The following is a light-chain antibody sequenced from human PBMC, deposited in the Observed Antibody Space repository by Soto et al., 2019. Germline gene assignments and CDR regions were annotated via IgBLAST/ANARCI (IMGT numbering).Light chain of an antibody. J-gene: IGKJ4*01. V-gene: IGKV3-15*01. CDR1: QSVRSN. CDR2: GTS. CDR3: QQYNNWPLT. Sequence: ETVMTQSPATLSVSPGERATLSCRASQSVRSNLAWYQQKPGQAPSLLIYGTSTRATGIPARFSGSGSGTDFTLTISSLQSEDFAVYYCQQYNNWPLTFGGGAKVEIK.